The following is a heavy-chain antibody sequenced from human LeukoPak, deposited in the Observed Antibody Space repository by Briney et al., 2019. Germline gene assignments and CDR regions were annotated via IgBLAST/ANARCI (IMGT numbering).Heavy chain of an antibody. Sequence: ASVKVSCKASGGTFSSYAISWVRQAPGQGLEWMGGIIPIFGTANYAQKFQGRVTITADKSTSTAYMELSSLRSEDTAVYYCARRVNPGGWEFFDYWGQGALVTVSS. D-gene: IGHD6-19*01. J-gene: IGHJ4*02. V-gene: IGHV1-69*06. CDR2: IIPIFGTA. CDR3: ARRVNPGGWEFFDY. CDR1: GGTFSSYA.